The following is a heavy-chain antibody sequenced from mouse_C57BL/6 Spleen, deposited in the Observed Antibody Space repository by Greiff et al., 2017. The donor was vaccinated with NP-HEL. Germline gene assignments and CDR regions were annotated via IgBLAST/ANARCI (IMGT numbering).Heavy chain of an antibody. CDR2: IYPRSGNT. V-gene: IGHV1-81*01. CDR3: AREMGNYYGSSPFDY. Sequence: QVQLKESGAELARPGASVKLSCKASGYTFTSYGISWVKQRTGQGLEWIGEIYPRSGNTYYNEKFKGKATLTADKSSSTAYMELRSLTSEDSAVYFCAREMGNYYGSSPFDYWGQGTTLTVSS. D-gene: IGHD1-1*01. J-gene: IGHJ2*01. CDR1: GYTFTSYG.